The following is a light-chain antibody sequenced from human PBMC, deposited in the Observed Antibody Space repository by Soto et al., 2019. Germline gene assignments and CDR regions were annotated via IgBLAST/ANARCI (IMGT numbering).Light chain of an antibody. CDR1: QSVITY. Sequence: EIVLTQSPVTLSLSPGERATLSCRASQSVITYLAWYQQKPGQAPRLLIYGASSRAIGIPDRFSGSVSGSDFILTINRLEPEDFAVYYCQQYGSSHTFGQGTRLEIK. CDR3: QQYGSSHT. J-gene: IGKJ5*01. V-gene: IGKV3-20*01. CDR2: GAS.